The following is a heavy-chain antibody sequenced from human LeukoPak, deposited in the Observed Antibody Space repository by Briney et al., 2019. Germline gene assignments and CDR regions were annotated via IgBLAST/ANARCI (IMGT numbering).Heavy chain of an antibody. CDR3: AKDFRYCPGSKCFNGGAFDI. Sequence: GGSLRLSCAASGFTFRDYAMSWVRQAPGKGLEWVSVISGSGAGTYYADSVKGRFTISRDSSKNTLYLQMNSLRVEDTAVYYCAKDFRYCPGSKCFNGGAFDIWGQGTTVTVSS. CDR1: GFTFRDYA. V-gene: IGHV3-23*01. D-gene: IGHD2-8*02. J-gene: IGHJ3*02. CDR2: ISGSGAGT.